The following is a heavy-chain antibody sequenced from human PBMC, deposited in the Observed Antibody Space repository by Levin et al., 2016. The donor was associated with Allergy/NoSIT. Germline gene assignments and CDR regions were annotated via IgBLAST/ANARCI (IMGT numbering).Heavy chain of an antibody. CDR3: ARGEGA. V-gene: IGHV4-30-4*08. CDR1: GGSISSGGHS. J-gene: IGHJ5*02. Sequence: SETLSLTCNVSGGSISSGGHSWNWIRQSPGKGLEWIGHIYYSGSTSYNPSLKSRVTISIDTSKNQFSLNLISMTAADTAVYYCARGEGAWGQGSLVTVSS. CDR2: IYYSGST.